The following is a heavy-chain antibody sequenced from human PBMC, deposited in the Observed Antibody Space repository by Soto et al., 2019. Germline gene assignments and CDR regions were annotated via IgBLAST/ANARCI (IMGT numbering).Heavy chain of an antibody. V-gene: IGHV1-8*01. CDR2: MNPNSGNT. J-gene: IGHJ4*02. CDR1: GYTFTSYD. Sequence: ASVKVSCKASGYTFTSYDINWVRQATGQGLEWMGWMNPNSGNTGYAQKFQGRVTMTRNTSISTAYMELSSLRSEDTAVYYCARAITIFGVVIYYFDYWGQGTLVTVSS. CDR3: ARAITIFGVVIYYFDY. D-gene: IGHD3-3*01.